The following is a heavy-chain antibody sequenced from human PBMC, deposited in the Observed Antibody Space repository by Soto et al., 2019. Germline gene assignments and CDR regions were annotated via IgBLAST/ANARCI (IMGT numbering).Heavy chain of an antibody. V-gene: IGHV4-4*02. CDR2: IYHSGST. CDR3: ARVSSDIAAYFDY. J-gene: IGHJ4*02. Sequence: SETLSLTCAVSGGSISSSNWWSWVRQPPGKGLEWIGEIYHSGSTNYNPSLKSRVTISVDKSKNQFSLKLSSVTAADTAVYYCARVSSDIAAYFDYWGQGTLVTVSS. CDR1: GGSISSSNW. D-gene: IGHD6-6*01.